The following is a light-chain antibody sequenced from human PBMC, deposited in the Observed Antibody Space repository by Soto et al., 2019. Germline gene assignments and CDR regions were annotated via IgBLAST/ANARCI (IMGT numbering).Light chain of an antibody. CDR3: PSYNSILSGSV. J-gene: IGLJ3*02. CDR2: GNS. V-gene: IGLV1-40*01. Sequence: QSVLTQPPSVSGAPGQRVTISCTGSSSNIGAGYDVHWYQQLPGTAPKLLIYGNSNRPSGLPDRFSGSKSGTSASLAITGLQAGDEADYYCPSYNSILSGSVFGGGTMQTVL. CDR1: SSNIGAGYD.